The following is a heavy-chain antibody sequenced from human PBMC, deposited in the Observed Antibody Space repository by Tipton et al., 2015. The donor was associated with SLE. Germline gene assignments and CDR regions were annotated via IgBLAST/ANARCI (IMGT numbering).Heavy chain of an antibody. V-gene: IGHV1-2*06. CDR3: ARRAPASDLYGMDV. Sequence: QLVQSGPEVKKPGASVKVSCKASGYTFTGYYMHWVRQAPGQGLEWMGRINPNSGGTNYAQKFQGRVTMTRDTSISTAYMELSRLRSDDTAVYYCARRAPASDLYGMDVWGQGTTVTVSS. CDR2: INPNSGGT. J-gene: IGHJ6*02. CDR1: GYTFTGYY.